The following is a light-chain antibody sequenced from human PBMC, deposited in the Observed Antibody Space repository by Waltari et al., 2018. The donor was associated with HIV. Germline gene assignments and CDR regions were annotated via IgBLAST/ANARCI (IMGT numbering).Light chain of an antibody. CDR3: QSADDTGTSIV. J-gene: IGLJ2*01. Sequence: YELTQPPSVSASPGQTARITCSGDALPRQYGYWYHQKPGQAPVSIINKDIERPSEFPERFSGSTSGTTVTLTISGVQAEDEADYYCQSADDTGTSIVFGGGTKLTVL. V-gene: IGLV3-25*03. CDR1: ALPRQY. CDR2: KDI.